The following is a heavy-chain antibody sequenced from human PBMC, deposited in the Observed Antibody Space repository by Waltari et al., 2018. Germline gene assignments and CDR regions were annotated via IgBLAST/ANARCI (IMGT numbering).Heavy chain of an antibody. D-gene: IGHD3-10*01. J-gene: IGHJ5*02. CDR3: ARSYLPNYYGSGSYYNFRWFDP. V-gene: IGHV4-31*03. Sequence: QVQLQESGPGLVKPPQTLSLTRTVSGGPTSRGGYNWCWIRQHPGKGLEWIGYIYYSGSTYYNPSLKSRVTISVDTSKNQFSLKLSSVTAADTAVYYCARSYLPNYYGSGSYYNFRWFDPWGQGTLVTVSS. CDR1: GGPTSRGGYN. CDR2: IYYSGST.